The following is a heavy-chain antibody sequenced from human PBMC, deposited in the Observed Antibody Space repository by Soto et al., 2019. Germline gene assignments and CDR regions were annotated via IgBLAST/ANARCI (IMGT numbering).Heavy chain of an antibody. CDR2: ISIRGDAA. CDR3: AQLVSQADLDH. V-gene: IGHV3-23*01. D-gene: IGHD2-15*01. Sequence: DVQVLESGGGLVQPGGSLRLSCAPSGFIFSVSDMTWVRQAPGKGLEWVSSISIRGDAAYYADSVKGRFTISRDNSKNTLYPQMSNLRAGDTTVYYCAQLVSQADLDHWGRGGLVTVSS. CDR1: GFIFSVSD. J-gene: IGHJ4*02.